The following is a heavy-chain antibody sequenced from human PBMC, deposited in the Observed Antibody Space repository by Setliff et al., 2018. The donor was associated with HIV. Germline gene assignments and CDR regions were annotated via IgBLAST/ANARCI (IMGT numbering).Heavy chain of an antibody. CDR2: ISAYNGNT. CDR3: ARDTYISGNHYYYYYMDV. J-gene: IGHJ6*03. Sequence: GASVKVSCKASGYTFISYGITWVRQAPGQGLEWMGWISAYNGNTNYAQKLQGRVTMTTDTSTSTAYMELRSLRSDDTAVYYCARDTYISGNHYYYYYMDVWGKGTTVTVSS. D-gene: IGHD3-10*01. V-gene: IGHV1-18*01. CDR1: GYTFISYG.